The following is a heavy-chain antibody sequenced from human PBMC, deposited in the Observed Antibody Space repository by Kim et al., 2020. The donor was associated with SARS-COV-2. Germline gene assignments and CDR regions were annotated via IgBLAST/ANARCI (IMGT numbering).Heavy chain of an antibody. D-gene: IGHD3-22*01. CDR3: ARLPRANRGANNYDSSGYYHDRGYGMDV. CDR2: IYYSGST. V-gene: IGHV4-39*01. Sequence: SETLSLTCTVSGGSISSSSYYWGWIRQPPGKGLEWIGSIYYSGSTYYNPSLKSRVTISVDTSKNQFSLKLSSVTAADTAVYYCARLPRANRGANNYDSSGYYHDRGYGMDVWGQGTTVTVSS. J-gene: IGHJ6*02. CDR1: GGSISSSSYY.